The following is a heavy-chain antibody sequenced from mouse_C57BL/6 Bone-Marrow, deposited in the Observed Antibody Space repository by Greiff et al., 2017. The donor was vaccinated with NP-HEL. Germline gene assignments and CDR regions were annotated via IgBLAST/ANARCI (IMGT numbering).Heavy chain of an antibody. CDR3: TKGYYAMDY. V-gene: IGHV14-4*01. Sequence: VHVKQSGAELVRPGASVKLSCTASGFNIKDDYMHWVKQRPEQGLEWIGWIDPENGDTEYASKFQGKATITADTSSNTAYLQLSSLTSEDTAVYYCTKGYYAMDYWGQGTSVTVSS. CDR1: GFNIKDDY. J-gene: IGHJ4*01. CDR2: IDPENGDT.